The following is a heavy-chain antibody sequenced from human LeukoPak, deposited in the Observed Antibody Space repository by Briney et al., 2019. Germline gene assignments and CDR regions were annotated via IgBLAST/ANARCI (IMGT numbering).Heavy chain of an antibody. CDR3: AHLSGSYLTLDY. J-gene: IGHJ4*02. CDR2: IYWPDDK. CDR1: GFSPRTSGEG. Sequence: SGPTLVKPTQTITLTCIFSGFSPRTSGEGVGWIRQPPAKALEWLALIYWPDDKRYSPSLKSRLTITKDTSKNQVVLTMTNMDPVDTATYYCAHLSGSYLTLDYWGQGTLVTVSS. V-gene: IGHV2-5*01. D-gene: IGHD1-26*01.